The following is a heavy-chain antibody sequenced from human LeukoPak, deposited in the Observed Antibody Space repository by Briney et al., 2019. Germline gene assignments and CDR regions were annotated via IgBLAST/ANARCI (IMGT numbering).Heavy chain of an antibody. Sequence: SETLSLTCAVSGGSISSGGYSWSWIRQPPGKGLEWIGYIYYSGSTYHNPSLKSRVTISVDTSKNQFSLKLSSVTAADTAVYYCARGGGNWFDPWGQGTLVTVSS. D-gene: IGHD3-16*01. CDR3: ARGGGNWFDP. CDR2: IYYSGST. J-gene: IGHJ5*02. V-gene: IGHV4-30-4*07. CDR1: GGSISSGGYS.